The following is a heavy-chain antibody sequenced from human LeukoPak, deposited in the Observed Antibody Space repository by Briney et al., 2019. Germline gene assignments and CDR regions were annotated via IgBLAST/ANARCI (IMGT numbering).Heavy chain of an antibody. J-gene: IGHJ4*02. D-gene: IGHD2-15*01. CDR2: ISSSSSYI. CDR3: ARDQVVVAGTFDY. CDR1: GFTFSGYS. V-gene: IGHV3-21*01. Sequence: GGSLRLSCAASGFTFSGYSMNWVRQAPGKGLEWVSSISSSSSYIYYADSVKGRFTISRDNAKNSLYLQMNSLRAEDTAVYYCARDQVVVAGTFDYWGLGTLVTVSS.